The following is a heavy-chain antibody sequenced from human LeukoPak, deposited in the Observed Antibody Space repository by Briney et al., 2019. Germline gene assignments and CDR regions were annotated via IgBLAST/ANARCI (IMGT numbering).Heavy chain of an antibody. D-gene: IGHD6-13*01. J-gene: IGHJ6*03. CDR3: APRGYSSSLNYYYYYMDV. V-gene: IGHV3-30*02. CDR2: IRYDGSNK. Sequence: GGSLRLSCAASGFTFSSYGMHWVRQAPGRGLEWVAFIRYDGSNKYYADSVKGRFTISRDNSKNTLYLKMNSLRAEDTAVYYCAPRGYSSSLNYYYYYMDVWGKGTTVTVSS. CDR1: GFTFSSYG.